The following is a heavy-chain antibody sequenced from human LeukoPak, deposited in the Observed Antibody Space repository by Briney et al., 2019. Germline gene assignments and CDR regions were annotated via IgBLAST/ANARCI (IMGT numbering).Heavy chain of an antibody. CDR3: ARHDHYYGSGKGFDY. Sequence: SETLSLTCTVSGGSISSSSYYWGWIRQPPGKGLERIGSIYYSGSTYYNPSLKSRVTISVDTSKNQFSLKLSSVTAADTAVYYCARHDHYYGSGKGFDYWGQGTLVTVSS. V-gene: IGHV4-39*01. CDR1: GGSISSSSYY. J-gene: IGHJ4*02. D-gene: IGHD3-10*01. CDR2: IYYSGST.